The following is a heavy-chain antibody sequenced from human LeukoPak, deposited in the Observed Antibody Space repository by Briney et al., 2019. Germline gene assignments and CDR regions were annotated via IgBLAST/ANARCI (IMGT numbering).Heavy chain of an antibody. D-gene: IGHD7-27*01. J-gene: IGHJ3*01. V-gene: IGHV1-2*02. CDR3: ARELGRNAFDV. Sequence: GASVKVSCKASGYTFTDNHMYWIRQAPGQGLECMGWISPNSGGTNYAQKFQGGITMTGDTSISTGYMELSSLRSDDTAVYYCARELGRNAFDVWGQGTMVIVSS. CDR1: GYTFTDNH. CDR2: ISPNSGGT.